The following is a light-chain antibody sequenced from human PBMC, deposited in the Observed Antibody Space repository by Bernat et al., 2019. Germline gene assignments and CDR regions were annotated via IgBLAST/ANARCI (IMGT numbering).Light chain of an antibody. J-gene: IGLJ1*01. V-gene: IGLV3-25*02. Sequence: SYELTQPPSVSVSPGQTARITCSGDALPKQYAYWYQQKPGQAPVLVIYKDSERPSGIPERFSGSSSGTTVTLTISGVQAEDEADYYCQSADSSGTYVVGTGTKVTV. CDR3: QSADSSGTYV. CDR2: KDS. CDR1: ALPKQY.